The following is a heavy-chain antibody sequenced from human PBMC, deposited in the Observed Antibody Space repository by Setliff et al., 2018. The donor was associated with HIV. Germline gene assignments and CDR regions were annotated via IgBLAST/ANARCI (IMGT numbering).Heavy chain of an antibody. CDR2: IYYNGHT. Sequence: SETLSLTCTVSGGSITSSNSYWGWIRQSPGKGLEWIGSIYYNGHTSYNPSLQSRVTISVDRSQNQFSLRLRSVTATDTAVYYCAKTIGRYFDIFDNWGQGTLVTVSS. V-gene: IGHV4-39*01. D-gene: IGHD3-9*01. CDR1: GGSITSSNSY. J-gene: IGHJ4*02. CDR3: AKTIGRYFDIFDN.